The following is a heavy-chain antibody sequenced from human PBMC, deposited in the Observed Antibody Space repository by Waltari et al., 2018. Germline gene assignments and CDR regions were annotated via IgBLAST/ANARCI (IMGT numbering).Heavy chain of an antibody. J-gene: IGHJ4*02. V-gene: IGHV3-30-3*01. CDR1: GFTFSSYA. CDR3: ARGRWPWVFDY. Sequence: QVQLVESGGGVVQPGRSLRLSCAASGFTFSSYAMHWFRQAPGKGREWVAVISYDGSNKYYADSVKGRFTIARDNSKNTLYLQMNSLRAEDTAVYYCARGRWPWVFDYWGQGTLVTVSS. CDR2: ISYDGSNK. D-gene: IGHD1-26*01.